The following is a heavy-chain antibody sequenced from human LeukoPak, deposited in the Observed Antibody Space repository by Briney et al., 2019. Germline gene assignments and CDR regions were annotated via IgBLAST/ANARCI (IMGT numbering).Heavy chain of an antibody. CDR1: GFTFSNYV. V-gene: IGHV3-64D*09. CDR2: ISSNGGST. CDR3: VKELYSDNGGYNDAFDL. Sequence: GGSLRLSCSASGFTFSNYVIHWVSHAPGNGLEYVSAISSNGGSTYYADSVKGRFTISRDNSKNTLYLQMRSLRAEDTAVYYCVKELYSDNGGYNDAFDLWGQGTMVTVSP. J-gene: IGHJ3*01. D-gene: IGHD3-22*01.